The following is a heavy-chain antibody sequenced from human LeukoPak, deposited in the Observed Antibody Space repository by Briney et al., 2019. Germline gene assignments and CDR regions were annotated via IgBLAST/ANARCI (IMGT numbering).Heavy chain of an antibody. V-gene: IGHV3-48*03. CDR2: IHSSGGTI. CDR3: ARKLTGTTYFDC. CDR1: GFTFSSYD. D-gene: IGHD1-1*01. Sequence: GGSLRLSCAASGFTFSSYDMNWVRQAPGKGLEWVSYIHSSGGTIYYADSVKGRFTISRDSAKNSVYLRMNSLRAEDTALYYCARKLTGTTYFDCWGQGTLVTVSS. J-gene: IGHJ4*02.